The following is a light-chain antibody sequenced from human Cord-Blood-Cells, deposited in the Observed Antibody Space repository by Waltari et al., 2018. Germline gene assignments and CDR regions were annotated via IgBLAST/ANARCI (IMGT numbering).Light chain of an antibody. CDR1: QGISSY. J-gene: IGKJ1*01. CDR3: QQYYSYPRT. V-gene: IGKV1-8*01. Sequence: AIRMTQSPSSLSASTGDRVTITCRASQGISSYLAWYQQKPGKAPKLLIYAASTLPSGVPSRFSGSGSGTDFTLTISCLQSEDFATYYCQQYYSYPRTFGQGTKVEIK. CDR2: AAS.